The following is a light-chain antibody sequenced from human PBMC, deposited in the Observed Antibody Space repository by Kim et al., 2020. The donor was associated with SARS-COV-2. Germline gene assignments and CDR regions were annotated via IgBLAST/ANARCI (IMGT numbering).Light chain of an antibody. CDR1: ISNSAGNA. CDR2: TDT. V-gene: IGLV1-44*01. Sequence: GQGVSISCSGSISNSAGNAVNWYQLLPGMAPKLLIYTDTQRPSGVPDRFSGSKSGTSASLAISGLQSEDEADYYCAAWDDSLNGVIFGGGTQLTVL. J-gene: IGLJ2*01. CDR3: AAWDDSLNGVI.